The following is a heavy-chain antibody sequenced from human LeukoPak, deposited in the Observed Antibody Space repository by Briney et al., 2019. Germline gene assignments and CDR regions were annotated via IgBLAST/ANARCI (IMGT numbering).Heavy chain of an antibody. D-gene: IGHD3-22*01. V-gene: IGHV3-53*01. Sequence: GGSLRLSCAASGFTVSSNYMSWVRQAPWKGLEWVSVLYSGGSTYYADSVKGRFTISRDNSKNTLYLQMNSLRAEDTAVYYCARGPLMYYYDSSGSTGNDAFDIWGQGTMVTVSS. CDR1: GFTVSSNY. CDR3: ARGPLMYYYDSSGSTGNDAFDI. CDR2: LYSGGST. J-gene: IGHJ3*02.